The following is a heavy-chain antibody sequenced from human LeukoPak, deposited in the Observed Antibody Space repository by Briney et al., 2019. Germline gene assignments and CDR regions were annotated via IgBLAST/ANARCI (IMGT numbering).Heavy chain of an antibody. CDR1: GYTFTSYY. CDR3: ARSLGGSPRN. Sequence: GSVEVSCKASGYTFTSYYMHWVRQAPGQGLEWMGIINPSGGSTSYAQKFQGRVTMTRDMSTSTAYMELRSLRSDDTAVYYCARSLGGSPRNWGQGTLVTVSS. J-gene: IGHJ4*02. V-gene: IGHV1-46*01. D-gene: IGHD1-26*01. CDR2: INPSGGST.